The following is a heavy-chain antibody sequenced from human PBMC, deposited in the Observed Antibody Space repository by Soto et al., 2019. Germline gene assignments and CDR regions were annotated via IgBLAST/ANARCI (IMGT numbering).Heavy chain of an antibody. J-gene: IGHJ3*02. Sequence: TLSLTCTVSGGSISSGDFYWSWIRQPPGKGLEWIGYIYYSGSTYYNPSLKSRVTISVDTSKNQFSLKLSSVTAADTAVYYCARDMAGDYAFDIWGQGTMVTVSS. CDR3: ARDMAGDYAFDI. D-gene: IGHD2-21*01. CDR2: IYYSGST. CDR1: GGSISSGDFY. V-gene: IGHV4-30-4*01.